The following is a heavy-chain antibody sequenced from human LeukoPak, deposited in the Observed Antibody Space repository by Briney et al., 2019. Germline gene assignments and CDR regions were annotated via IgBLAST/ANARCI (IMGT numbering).Heavy chain of an antibody. D-gene: IGHD3-22*01. V-gene: IGHV3-48*03. CDR3: ARVAANYDSSGYSRWGAFDI. CDR1: GFTFSSYE. Sequence: GGSLRLSCAASGFTFSSYEMNWVRQAPGKGLEWVSYISSSGSSIYYADSVKGRFTISRDNAKNTLYLQMNSLRAEDTAVYYCARVAANYDSSGYSRWGAFDIWGQGTMVTVSS. CDR2: ISSSGSSI. J-gene: IGHJ3*02.